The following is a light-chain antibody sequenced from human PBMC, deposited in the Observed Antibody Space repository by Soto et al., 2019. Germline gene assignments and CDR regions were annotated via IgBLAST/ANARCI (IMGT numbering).Light chain of an antibody. CDR3: QQFCSSPRT. J-gene: IGKJ1*01. CDR2: GAS. CDR1: QSVSNNY. Sequence: EIVLTQSPGTLSLSPGERATLSCRASQSVSNNYLAWYQQKPGQAPRLLIYGASTRANGIPDRFSGSGSGTDFTLTISRLEPEDFAVYYCQQFCSSPRTFGQGTTVEI. V-gene: IGKV3-20*01.